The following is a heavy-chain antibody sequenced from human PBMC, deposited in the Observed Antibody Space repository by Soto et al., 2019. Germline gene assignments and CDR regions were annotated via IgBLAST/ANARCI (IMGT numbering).Heavy chain of an antibody. Sequence: ESLKVSCQVCGDTFTIHWIVWVPQMPGKGLEWMGIIYPSDSDTRYSPSFQGQVTISADQSINTAYLQWDSLKASDTAIYYWARPANTMAHRFELWGQGTPGTVSS. J-gene: IGHJ4*02. CDR3: ARPANTMAHRFEL. CDR2: IYPSDSDT. V-gene: IGHV5-51*01. CDR1: GDTFTIHW. D-gene: IGHD3-3*01.